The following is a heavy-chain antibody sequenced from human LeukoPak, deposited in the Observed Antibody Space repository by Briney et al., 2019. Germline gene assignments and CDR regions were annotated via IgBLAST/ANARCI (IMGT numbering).Heavy chain of an antibody. V-gene: IGHV7-4-1*02. CDR2: INTNTGNP. CDR1: RYTFTSYA. Sequence: GASVKVSCKASRYTFTSYAMNWVRQAPGQGLEWMGWINTNTGNPTYAQGFTGRFVFSLDTSVSTAYLQISSLKAEDTAVYYCASESYDILTGYSGGFDYWGQGTLVTVSS. CDR3: ASESYDILTGYSGGFDY. J-gene: IGHJ4*02. D-gene: IGHD3-9*01.